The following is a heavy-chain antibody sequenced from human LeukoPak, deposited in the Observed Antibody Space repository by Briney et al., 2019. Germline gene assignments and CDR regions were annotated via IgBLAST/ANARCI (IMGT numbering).Heavy chain of an antibody. J-gene: IGHJ3*02. CDR3: ARASLGIAPFDI. D-gene: IGHD3-16*01. CDR1: GYTFTSYG. CDR2: INPSGGST. V-gene: IGHV1-46*01. Sequence: GASVKVSCKASGYTFTSYGISWVRQAPGQGLEWMGIINPSGGSTSYAQKFQGRVTMTRDTSTSTVYMELSSLRSEDTAVYYCARASLGIAPFDIWGQGTMVTVSS.